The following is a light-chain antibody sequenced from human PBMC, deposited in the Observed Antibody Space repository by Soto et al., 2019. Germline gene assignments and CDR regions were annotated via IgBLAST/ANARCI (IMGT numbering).Light chain of an antibody. V-gene: IGLV2-8*01. Sequence: QSALTQPPSASGSPGQSVTISCTGTSSDVGGYNYVSWYQQHPGKAPKLMIYEVSKRPSGVPDRFSGSKSGNTASLTVSGLQAEDEADYYCSSYTSSSTLGVVFGGGTKVTVL. J-gene: IGLJ2*01. CDR2: EVS. CDR3: SSYTSSSTLGVV. CDR1: SSDVGGYNY.